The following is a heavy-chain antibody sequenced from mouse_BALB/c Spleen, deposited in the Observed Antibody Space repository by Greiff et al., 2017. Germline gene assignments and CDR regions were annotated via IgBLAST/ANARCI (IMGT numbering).Heavy chain of an antibody. D-gene: IGHD1-1*01. CDR3: ARHYCGSSYGYFDV. J-gene: IGHJ1*01. CDR2: ISNGGGST. Sequence: EVQVVESGGGLVQPGGSLKLSCAASGFTFSSYTMSWVRQTPEKRLEWVAYISNGGGSTYYPDTVKGRFTISRDNAKNTLYLQMSSLKSEDTAMYYCARHYCGSSYGYFDVWGAGTTVTVSS. V-gene: IGHV5-12-2*01. CDR1: GFTFSSYT.